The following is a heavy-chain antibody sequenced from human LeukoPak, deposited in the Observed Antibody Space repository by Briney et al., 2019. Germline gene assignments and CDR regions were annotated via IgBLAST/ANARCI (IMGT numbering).Heavy chain of an antibody. Sequence: PSETLSLTCTVSGGSISSGDYYWSWIRQPPGKGLEWIGYIYYSGSTNYNPSLRSRVTISVDTSKNQFSLRLSSVTAADTAVYYCARAESASHTRVYFYFYMDVWGVGTTVTVSS. V-gene: IGHV4-61*08. CDR3: ARAESASHTRVYFYFYMDV. D-gene: IGHD1-14*01. CDR2: IYYSGST. J-gene: IGHJ6*03. CDR1: GGSISSGDYY.